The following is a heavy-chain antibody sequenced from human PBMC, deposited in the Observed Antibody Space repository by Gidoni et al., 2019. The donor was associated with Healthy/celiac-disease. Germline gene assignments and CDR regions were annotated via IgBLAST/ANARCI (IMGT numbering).Heavy chain of an antibody. CDR2: IYYSGRT. CDR3: ARGYCSGGSCLYGMDV. CDR1: GGSISSSSYY. J-gene: IGHJ6*02. D-gene: IGHD2-15*01. Sequence: QLQLQESGPGLVKPSETLSLTCTVSGGSISSSSYYWGWIRQPPGKGLEWIGSIYYSGRTYSNPSLKSRFTISVDTSKNQFSLKLSSVTAADTAVYYCARGYCSGGSCLYGMDVWGQGTTVTVSS. V-gene: IGHV4-39*01.